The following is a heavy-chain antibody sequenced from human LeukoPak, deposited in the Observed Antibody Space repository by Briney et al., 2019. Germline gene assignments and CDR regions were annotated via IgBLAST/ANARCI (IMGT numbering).Heavy chain of an antibody. J-gene: IGHJ4*02. Sequence: GGSLRLSSAASGFTFSSYGMHWVRQAPGKGLEWVAVISYDGSNKYYADSVKGRFTISRDNSKNTLYLQMNSLRAEDTAVYYCAKLCSTSCYGSGSLIDYWGQGTLVTVSS. V-gene: IGHV3-30*18. CDR2: ISYDGSNK. CDR3: AKLCSTSCYGSGSLIDY. D-gene: IGHD2-2*01. CDR1: GFTFSSYG.